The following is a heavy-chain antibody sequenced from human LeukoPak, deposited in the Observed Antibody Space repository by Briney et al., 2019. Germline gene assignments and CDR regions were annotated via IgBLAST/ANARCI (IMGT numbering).Heavy chain of an antibody. CDR1: GGTFSSYA. V-gene: IGHV1-69*05. CDR2: IIPIFGTA. D-gene: IGHD3-16*01. J-gene: IGHJ3*02. Sequence: GASVRVSCKASGGTFSSYAISWVRQAPGQGLEWMGGIIPIFGTANYAQKFQGRVTITTDESTSTAYMELSSLRSEDTAVYYCARDGGGWRGAFDIWGQGTMVTVSP. CDR3: ARDGGGWRGAFDI.